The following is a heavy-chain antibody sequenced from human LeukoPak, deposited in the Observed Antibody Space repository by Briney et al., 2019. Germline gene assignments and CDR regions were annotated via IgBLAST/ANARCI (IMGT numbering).Heavy chain of an antibody. Sequence: GASVNVSCKASGYTFTSYGISWVRQAPGQGFEWMGWISAYNGNTNYAQKLQGRVTMTTDTSTSTAYMELRSLRSDDTAVYYCARDTRGGTMIVVAPDYWGQGTLVTVSS. CDR2: ISAYNGNT. J-gene: IGHJ4*02. V-gene: IGHV1-18*01. CDR1: GYTFTSYG. CDR3: ARDTRGGTMIVVAPDY. D-gene: IGHD3-22*01.